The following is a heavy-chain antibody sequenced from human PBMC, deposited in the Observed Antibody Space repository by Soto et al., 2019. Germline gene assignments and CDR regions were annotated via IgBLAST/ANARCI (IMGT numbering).Heavy chain of an antibody. D-gene: IGHD3-16*02. CDR1: GFTFSSFA. Sequence: EVQLLESGGGLVQPGGSLRLSCAASGFTFSSFAMTWVRQAPGKGLEWVSAISGSSGHTYYADSVKGRFTISRDNSKNTLYLKLDSLSAEDTAVYYCAKGPSEYIWGSYLRDCDYWGQGSLVTVSS. V-gene: IGHV3-23*01. J-gene: IGHJ4*02. CDR2: ISGSSGHT. CDR3: AKGPSEYIWGSYLRDCDY.